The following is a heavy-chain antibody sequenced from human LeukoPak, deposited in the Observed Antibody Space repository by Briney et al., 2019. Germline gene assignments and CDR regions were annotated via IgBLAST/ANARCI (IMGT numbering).Heavy chain of an antibody. V-gene: IGHV3-49*04. D-gene: IGHD3-3*01. CDR3: TRARITIFGVVDY. CDR1: GFTFGDYA. J-gene: IGHJ4*02. CDR2: IRSKAYGGTT. Sequence: PGGSLRLSCTASGFTFGDYAISWVRQAPGKGLEWVGFIRSKAYGGTTEYAASVKGRFTISRDDSKSIAYLQMNSLKTEDTAVYYCTRARITIFGVVDYWGQGTLVTVSS.